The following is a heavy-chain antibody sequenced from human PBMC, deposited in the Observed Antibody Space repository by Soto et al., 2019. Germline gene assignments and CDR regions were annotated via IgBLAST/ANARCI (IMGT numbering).Heavy chain of an antibody. CDR1: GGSISSGHYP. J-gene: IGHJ4*02. Sequence: SETLSLTCAVSGGSISSGHYPWTWIRQPPGKGLEWIGYIYPGGNTYNSPSLKSRVTIALDTSKRLVSLRLNSVTAPDSAAYYCARLVGVAIYPWGQGTLVTVSS. V-gene: IGHV4-30-2*01. CDR3: ARLVGVAIYP. D-gene: IGHD2-21*01. CDR2: IYPGGNT.